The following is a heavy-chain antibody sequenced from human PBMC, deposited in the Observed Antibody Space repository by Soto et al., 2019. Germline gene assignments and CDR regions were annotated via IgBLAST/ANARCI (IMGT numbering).Heavy chain of an antibody. J-gene: IGHJ4*02. V-gene: IGHV3-23*01. CDR3: ARISTRTVMVTDY. CDR2: IDVST. D-gene: IGHD5-18*01. CDR1: GFTFKSHA. Sequence: GGSLRLSCAASGFTFKSHAMSWVRQAPGRGLEWVSGIDVSTYYADSVKGRFAISRDNSKNTLYLQMNSLRAEDTAVYYCARISTRTVMVTDYWGQGALVTVSS.